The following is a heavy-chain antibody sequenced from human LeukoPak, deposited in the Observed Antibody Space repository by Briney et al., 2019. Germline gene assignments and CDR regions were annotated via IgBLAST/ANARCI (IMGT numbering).Heavy chain of an antibody. D-gene: IGHD1-26*01. V-gene: IGHV3-49*04. CDR2: IRSKAYGGTT. CDR1: GFSFGDYA. Sequence: GGSLRLSCTASGFSFGDYAMTWVRQAPGKGLEWVGFIRSKAYGGTTEYAASVKVRFTISRDDSKAIAYLQMNSLKIEDTAVYYCTRERGGAVDYWGQGTLVTVSS. J-gene: IGHJ4*02. CDR3: TRERGGAVDY.